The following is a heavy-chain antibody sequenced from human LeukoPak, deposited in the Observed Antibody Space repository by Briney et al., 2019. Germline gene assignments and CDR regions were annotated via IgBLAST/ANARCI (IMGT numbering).Heavy chain of an antibody. CDR3: ARKSGYSSIAAAGFIDY. Sequence: RAGGSLRLSCAASGFTFDNYGINWVRQAPGKGLEWVSRIHWNGGRTGYAVSVKGRFTISRDNSKNTLYLQMNSLRAEDTAVYCCARKSGYSSIAAAGFIDYWGQGTLVTVSS. D-gene: IGHD6-13*01. J-gene: IGHJ4*02. V-gene: IGHV3-20*04. CDR2: IHWNGGRT. CDR1: GFTFDNYG.